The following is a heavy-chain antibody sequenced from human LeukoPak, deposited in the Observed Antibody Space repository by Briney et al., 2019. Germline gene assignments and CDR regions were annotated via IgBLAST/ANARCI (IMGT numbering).Heavy chain of an antibody. V-gene: IGHV5-51*01. CDR1: GYSFTSYW. J-gene: IGHJ5*02. D-gene: IGHD2-2*01. CDR3: ATLGYCSSTSCYSGWFDP. CDR2: ICPGDSDT. Sequence: KFGESLKISCKGSGYSFTSYWIGWVRQMPGKGLEWMGIICPGDSDTRYSPSFQGQVTISADKSISTAYLQWSSLKASDTAMYYCATLGYCSSTSCYSGWFDPWGQGTLVTVSS.